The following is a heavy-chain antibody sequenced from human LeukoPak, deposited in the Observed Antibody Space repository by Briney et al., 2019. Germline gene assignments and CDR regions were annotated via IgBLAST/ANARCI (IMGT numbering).Heavy chain of an antibody. V-gene: IGHV3-23*01. J-gene: IGHJ4*02. Sequence: PGGSLRLSCAASGFTFSSYAMSWVRQAPGKGLGWVSAISGSGGSTYYADSVKGRFTISRDNSKNTLYLQMNSLRAEDTAVYYCAKDRGSWLVKEDYFDYWGQGTLVTVSS. CDR2: ISGSGGST. D-gene: IGHD3-16*01. CDR3: AKDRGSWLVKEDYFDY. CDR1: GFTFSSYA.